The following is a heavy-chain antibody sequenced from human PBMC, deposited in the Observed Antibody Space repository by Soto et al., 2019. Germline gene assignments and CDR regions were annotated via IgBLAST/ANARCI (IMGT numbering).Heavy chain of an antibody. CDR2: IKQDGSEK. J-gene: IGHJ6*02. D-gene: IGHD3-16*01. CDR3: ARVPAVLGWYYYGMDV. CDR1: GFTFSSYW. V-gene: IGHV3-7*05. Sequence: GGSLRLSCAASGFTFSSYWMSWVRQAPGKGLEWVANIKQDGSEKYYVDSVKGRFTISRDNAKNSLYLQMNSLRAEDTAVYYCARVPAVLGWYYYGMDVWGQGTTVTVSS.